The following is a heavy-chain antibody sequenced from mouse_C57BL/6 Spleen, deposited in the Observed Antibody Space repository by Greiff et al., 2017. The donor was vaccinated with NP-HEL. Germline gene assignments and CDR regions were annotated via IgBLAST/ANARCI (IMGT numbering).Heavy chain of an antibody. CDR3: ARSHYSNWYFDV. V-gene: IGHV1-18*01. J-gene: IGHJ1*03. CDR1: GYTFTDYN. CDR2: INPNNGGT. D-gene: IGHD2-5*01. Sequence: VQLQQSGPELVKPGASVKIPCKASGYTFTDYNMDWVKQSHGKSLEWIGDINPNNGGTIYNQKFKGKATLTVDKSSSTAYMELRSLTSEDTAVYYCARSHYSNWYFDVWGTGTTVTVSS.